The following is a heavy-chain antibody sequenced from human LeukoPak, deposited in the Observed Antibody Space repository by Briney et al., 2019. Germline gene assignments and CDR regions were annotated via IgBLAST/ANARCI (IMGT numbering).Heavy chain of an antibody. V-gene: IGHV4-4*07. CDR1: GGFISTHF. CDR3: TRGLHTSLPFH. D-gene: IGHD2/OR15-2a*01. Sequence: PSETLSLTCTVSGGFISTHFWSWIRQTAAKELEWIGRVYPDGSPNYNPSLESRVTMSRDTSQNQFSLKLSSVTAADTAVYYCTRGLHTSLPFHWGQGTRVTVSA. CDR2: VYPDGSP. J-gene: IGHJ4*02.